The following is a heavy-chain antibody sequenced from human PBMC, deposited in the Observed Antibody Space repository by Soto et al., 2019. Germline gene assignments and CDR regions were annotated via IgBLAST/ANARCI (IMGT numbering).Heavy chain of an antibody. J-gene: IGHJ6*01. D-gene: IGHD3-10*01. CDR1: GFTFSSYG. Sequence: QVQLVESGGGVVQPGRSLRLSCAASGFTFSSYGMHWVRQAPGKGLEWVAVISYDGSNKYYADSVKGRFTISRDNSKNTLYLQMNSLRAEDTAVYYCAKDAGFRSQYYGMDVW. CDR3: AKDAGFRSQYYGMDV. CDR2: ISYDGSNK. V-gene: IGHV3-30*18.